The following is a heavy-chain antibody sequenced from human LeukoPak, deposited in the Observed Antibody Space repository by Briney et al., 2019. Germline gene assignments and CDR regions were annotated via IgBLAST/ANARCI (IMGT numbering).Heavy chain of an antibody. CDR2: IYSGGST. D-gene: IGHD3-3*01. Sequence: GGSLRLSCAASGLTISSTYMSWVRQTPGKGLEWVSVIYSGGSTYYADSVKGRFTISRDNSKNTLYLQMNSLRAEDTAVYYCARDLLEWYFDYWGQGTLVTVSS. V-gene: IGHV3-66*01. CDR3: ARDLLEWYFDY. J-gene: IGHJ4*02. CDR1: GLTISSTY.